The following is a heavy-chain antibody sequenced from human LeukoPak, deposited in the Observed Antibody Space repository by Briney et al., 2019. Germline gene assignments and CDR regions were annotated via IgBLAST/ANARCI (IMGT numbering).Heavy chain of an antibody. D-gene: IGHD3-22*01. Sequence: GGSLRLSCAASGFTFSSYGMHWVRQAPGKGLEWVAVIWYDGSNKYYADSVKGRFTISRDNAKNSLYLQMNSLRAEDTAVYYCARRIRVYYDSSGYRRPGAFDIWGQGTMVTVSS. CDR1: GFTFSSYG. CDR2: IWYDGSNK. CDR3: ARRIRVYYDSSGYRRPGAFDI. J-gene: IGHJ3*02. V-gene: IGHV3-33*01.